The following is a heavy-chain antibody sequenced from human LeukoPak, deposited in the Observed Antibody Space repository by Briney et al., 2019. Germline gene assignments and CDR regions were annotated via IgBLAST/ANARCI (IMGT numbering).Heavy chain of an antibody. Sequence: ASVKVSCKASGGTFSSYAISWVRQAPGQGLEWMGGIIPIFGTANYAQKFQGRVTITADESTSTAYMELSSLRSEDTAVYYCARALSSWYFVYGMDVWGQGTTVTVSS. V-gene: IGHV1-69*13. J-gene: IGHJ6*02. CDR1: GGTFSSYA. CDR3: ARALSSWYFVYGMDV. D-gene: IGHD6-13*01. CDR2: IIPIFGTA.